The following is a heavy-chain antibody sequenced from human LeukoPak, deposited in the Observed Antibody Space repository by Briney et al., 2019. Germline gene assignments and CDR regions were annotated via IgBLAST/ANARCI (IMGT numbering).Heavy chain of an antibody. Sequence: GESLKISCKGSGYIFASYWIAWVRQMPGKGLEWMGIIYIGDSDTKYGPSFQGQVTISADKSISTAYLQWCSLKASDTAMYYCATGSGGDYDYWGQGTLVTVSS. D-gene: IGHD2-8*02. CDR3: ATGSGGDYDY. J-gene: IGHJ4*02. CDR1: GYIFASYW. CDR2: IYIGDSDT. V-gene: IGHV5-51*01.